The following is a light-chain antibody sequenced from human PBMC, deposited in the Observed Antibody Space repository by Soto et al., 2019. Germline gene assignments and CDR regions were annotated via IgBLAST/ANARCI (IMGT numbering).Light chain of an antibody. CDR2: GAS. J-gene: IGKJ1*01. CDR1: QSISDS. CDR3: QQYGSSPPT. Sequence: EIVLTQSPGTLSLSPGERATLSCRASQSISDSLAWYQQKPGQAPGLLIYGASSRATGIPDKFSGSGSGTDFTLIISRLEPEDFAVYSCQQYGSSPPTFGQGTKVEIK. V-gene: IGKV3-20*01.